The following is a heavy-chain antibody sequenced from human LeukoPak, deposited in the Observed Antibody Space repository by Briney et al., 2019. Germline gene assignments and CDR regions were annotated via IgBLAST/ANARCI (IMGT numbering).Heavy chain of an antibody. Sequence: GGSLRLSCAASGFTFSSYWMSWVRQAPGKGLEWVANIKQDGSEKYYVDSVKGRFTISRDNAKNSLYLQMNSLRAEDTAVYYCARSMFSFGGSGAHFDYWGQGTLVTVST. V-gene: IGHV3-7*01. J-gene: IGHJ4*02. CDR2: IKQDGSEK. CDR3: ARSMFSFGGSGAHFDY. D-gene: IGHD3-10*01. CDR1: GFTFSSYW.